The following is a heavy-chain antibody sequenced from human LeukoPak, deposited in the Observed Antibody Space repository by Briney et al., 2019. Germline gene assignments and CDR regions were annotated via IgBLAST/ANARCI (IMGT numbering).Heavy chain of an antibody. Sequence: PSETLSLTCTVSGDSVSSGSYYWSRIRQPPGKRLAWIGYISHIGSTNYNPFLRSRVTISVDTSKNQFSLRLSSVTAADTAVYYCARQTVAAAGYYFDYWGQGALVTVSS. D-gene: IGHD2-15*01. CDR2: ISHIGST. J-gene: IGHJ4*02. V-gene: IGHV4-61*01. CDR1: GDSVSSGSYY. CDR3: ARQTVAAAGYYFDY.